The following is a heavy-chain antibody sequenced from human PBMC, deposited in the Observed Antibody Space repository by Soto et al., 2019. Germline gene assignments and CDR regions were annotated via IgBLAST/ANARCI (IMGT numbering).Heavy chain of an antibody. V-gene: IGHV4-30-2*01. CDR1: GGSISSGGYS. CDR2: IYHSGSP. Sequence: SETLSLTCAVSGGSISSGGYSWSWIRQPPGKGLECIGYIYHSGSPYYNPSLKSRVTISVDRSKNQFSLKLSSVTAADTAVYYCARVPSPWGQGTLVTVS. J-gene: IGHJ5*02. CDR3: ARVPSP.